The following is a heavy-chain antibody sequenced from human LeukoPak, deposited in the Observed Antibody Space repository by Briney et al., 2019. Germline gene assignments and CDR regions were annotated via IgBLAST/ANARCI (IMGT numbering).Heavy chain of an antibody. V-gene: IGHV3-49*03. CDR3: TRQPPRYFDWLPLDY. CDR1: GLTFGDYA. CDR2: IRSKAYGGTT. J-gene: IGHJ4*02. Sequence: GGSLRLSCTASGLTFGDYAMSWFRQAPGKGLEWVGFIRSKAYGGTTEYAASVKGRFTISRDDSKSSAYLQMNSLKTEDTAVYYCTRQPPRYFDWLPLDYWGQGTLVTVSS. D-gene: IGHD3-9*01.